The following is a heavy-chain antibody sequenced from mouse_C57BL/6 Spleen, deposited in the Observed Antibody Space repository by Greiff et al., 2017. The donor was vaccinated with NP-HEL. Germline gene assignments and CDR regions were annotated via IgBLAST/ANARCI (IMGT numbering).Heavy chain of an antibody. Sequence: QVQLQQPGAELVVPGASVKLSCKASGYTFTSYWMHWVKQRPGQGLEWIGEIDPSDSYTNYNQKFKGKSTLTVDKSSSTAYMQLSSLTSEDSAVYYCARYYDGYFDVWGTGTTVTVSS. CDR3: ARYYDGYFDV. CDR1: GYTFTSYW. J-gene: IGHJ1*03. V-gene: IGHV1-69*01. CDR2: IDPSDSYT. D-gene: IGHD2-4*01.